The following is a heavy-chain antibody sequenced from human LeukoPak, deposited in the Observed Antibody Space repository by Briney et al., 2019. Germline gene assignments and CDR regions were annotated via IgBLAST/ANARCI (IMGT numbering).Heavy chain of an antibody. CDR2: INQDGSEN. CDR1: GFTFSNYW. Sequence: GGSLRLSCAASGFTFSNYWISWVRQAPGKGLEWVANINQDGSENNFVDSVRGRFTISRDSAKNSLYLQMNSLRAEDTAVYYCARDRGFLSFDYWGQGTQVTVSS. V-gene: IGHV3-7*01. D-gene: IGHD2/OR15-2a*01. CDR3: ARDRGFLSFDY. J-gene: IGHJ4*02.